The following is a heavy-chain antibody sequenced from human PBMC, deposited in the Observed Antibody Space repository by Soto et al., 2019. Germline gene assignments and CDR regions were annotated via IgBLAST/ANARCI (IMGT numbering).Heavy chain of an antibody. CDR2: INSDGTST. J-gene: IGHJ4*02. D-gene: IGHD3-22*01. V-gene: IGHV3-74*01. CDR1: GFSFTHYW. CDR3: ARVATYFYASSGYDY. Sequence: EVQLVESGGGLVQPGGSLRLSCAASGFSFTHYWMHWVRQGPGKGLEWLSRINSDGTSTYYADSVKGRFTISRDNAKNTLYLQMNSLRDEDTAVYYCARVATYFYASSGYDYWGQGALVTVSS.